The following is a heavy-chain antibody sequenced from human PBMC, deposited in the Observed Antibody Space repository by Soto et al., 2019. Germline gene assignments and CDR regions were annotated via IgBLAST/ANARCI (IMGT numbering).Heavy chain of an antibody. J-gene: IGHJ5*02. D-gene: IGHD3-3*01. CDR1: GGSVNGYY. Sequence: LSLTCAVYGGSVNGYYWNWIRQPPGKGLEWIGEINHTGGTHYNPYLKSRVTMSVDTSKNQFSLRLSSVTAADTAIYYCATRITVFGLLIPPFDPWGQGTQVTVSS. CDR2: INHTGGT. CDR3: ATRITVFGLLIPPFDP. V-gene: IGHV4-34*01.